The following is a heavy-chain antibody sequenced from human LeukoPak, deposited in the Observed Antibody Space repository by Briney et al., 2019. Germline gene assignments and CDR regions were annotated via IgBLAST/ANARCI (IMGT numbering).Heavy chain of an antibody. D-gene: IGHD2-8*01. V-gene: IGHV3-7*01. Sequence: GGSLRLSCATFGFTFSSYWMSWVRQAPGKGLEWVADIKEDGSENYYVDSVKGRFTISRENSKSTLYLQMNSLRAEDTAVYYCASQEGYQVLDLMGIDYWGQGTLVTVSS. CDR2: IKEDGSEN. CDR1: GFTFSSYW. J-gene: IGHJ4*02. CDR3: ASQEGYQVLDLMGIDY.